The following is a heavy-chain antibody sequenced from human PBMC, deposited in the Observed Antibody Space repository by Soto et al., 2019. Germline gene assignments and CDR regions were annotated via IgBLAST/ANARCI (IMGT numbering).Heavy chain of an antibody. V-gene: IGHV1-69*01. D-gene: IGHD3-22*01. J-gene: IGHJ6*02. Sequence: QVQLVQSGAEVQKPGSSVKVSCKASGGTFSSYAISWVRQAPGQGLEWMGGIIPIFGTANYAQKFQGRVTITADESTSTAYMELSSLRSEDTAVYYCARDNSYYDSSGYYYYYGMDVWGQGTTVTVSS. CDR2: IIPIFGTA. CDR3: ARDNSYYDSSGYYYYYGMDV. CDR1: GGTFSSYA.